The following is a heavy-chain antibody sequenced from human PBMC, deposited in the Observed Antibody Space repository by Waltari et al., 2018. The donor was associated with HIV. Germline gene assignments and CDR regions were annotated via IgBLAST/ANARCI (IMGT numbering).Heavy chain of an antibody. Sequence: EVQLVESGGGLVQPGGSLRLAGEASGFTFGDCGMSWGRQDPGKGREWGANIKQDGNEKYFVDSVKCRFTISRDNAKTSLYLQMNSLRAEDTAVYYCARSPPLYSHYGDDAFDIWGQGTMVTVSS. CDR2: IKQDGNEK. CDR1: GFTFGDCG. V-gene: IGHV3-7*01. D-gene: IGHD4-4*01. CDR3: ARSPPLYSHYGDDAFDI. J-gene: IGHJ3*02.